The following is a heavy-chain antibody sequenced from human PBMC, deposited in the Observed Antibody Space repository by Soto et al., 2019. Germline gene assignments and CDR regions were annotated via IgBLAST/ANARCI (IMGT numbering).Heavy chain of an antibody. CDR3: AREVIAAAAHLFDY. Sequence: SETLSLTYTVSGGSISGYYWSWIRQPPGKGLEWIGYIYYSGSTNYNPSLKSRVTISVDTSKNQFSLKLSSVTAADTAVYYCAREVIAAAAHLFDYWGQGTLVTVSS. J-gene: IGHJ4*02. D-gene: IGHD6-13*01. CDR2: IYYSGST. V-gene: IGHV4-59*01. CDR1: GGSISGYY.